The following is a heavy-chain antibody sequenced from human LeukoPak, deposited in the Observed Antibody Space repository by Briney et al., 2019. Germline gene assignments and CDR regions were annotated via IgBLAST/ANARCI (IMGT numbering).Heavy chain of an antibody. CDR3: ARRGVLGIAAS. CDR1: GGSISSYY. J-gene: IGHJ5*02. Sequence: SETLSLTCTVSGGSISSYYWSWIRQPPGKGLEWIGYIYYSGSTNYNPSLKSRVTISVDTSKSQFSLSLSSVTAADTAVYYCARRGVLGIAASWGQGTLVTVSS. V-gene: IGHV4-59*12. CDR2: IYYSGST. D-gene: IGHD6-13*01.